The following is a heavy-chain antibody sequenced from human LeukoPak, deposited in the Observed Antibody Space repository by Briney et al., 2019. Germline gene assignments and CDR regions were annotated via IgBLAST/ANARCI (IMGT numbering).Heavy chain of an antibody. V-gene: IGHV3-11*04. D-gene: IGHD2-15*01. CDR2: IGRSGTTI. CDR3: ARASWGSAVVLAATASDF. Sequence: GGSLRLSCAASGFTFSDYYMSWIRQVPGKGLEWVSYIGRSGTTIHYADSVKGRFTISWDNAKKSLYLQMNSLRAEDTAVYYCARASWGSAVVLAATASDFWGQGTLVTVSS. CDR1: GFTFSDYY. J-gene: IGHJ4*02.